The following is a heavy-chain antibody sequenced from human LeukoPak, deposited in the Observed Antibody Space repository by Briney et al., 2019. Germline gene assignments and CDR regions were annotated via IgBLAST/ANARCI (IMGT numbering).Heavy chain of an antibody. D-gene: IGHD6-13*01. CDR1: GFTFSSYS. CDR2: ISSSSSYI. Sequence: GGSLRLSCAASGFTFSSYSMNWVRQAPGKGLEWVSSISSSSSYIYYADSVKGLFTISRDNAKNSLYLQMNSLRAEDTAVYYCARTIAAAGTAGYWGQGTLVTVSS. J-gene: IGHJ4*02. V-gene: IGHV3-21*01. CDR3: ARTIAAAGTAGY.